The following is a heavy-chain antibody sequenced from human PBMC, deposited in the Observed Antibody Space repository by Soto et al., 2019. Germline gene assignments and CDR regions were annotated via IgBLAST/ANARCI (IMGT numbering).Heavy chain of an antibody. CDR1: GDTFSFYT. V-gene: IGHV1-69*02. D-gene: IGHD3-10*01. CDR2: VNPIVSMS. J-gene: IGHJ4*02. Sequence: QVQLVQSGAEVKKPGSSVKVSCKASGDTFSFYTINWVRQAPGLGLEWMGRVNPIVSMSNYAQKFQGRVTITADNSTNTAYMQLSSLRSEDTAIYYCAASYGSGHRAFDYWGQGALVTVSS. CDR3: AASYGSGHRAFDY.